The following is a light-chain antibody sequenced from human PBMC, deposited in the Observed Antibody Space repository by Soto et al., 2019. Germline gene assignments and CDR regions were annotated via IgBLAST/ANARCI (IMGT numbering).Light chain of an antibody. J-gene: IGLJ1*01. CDR2: GVS. Sequence: QSALTQPASVSGSPGQSITISCSGSSSDVGGYNAVSWYQQHPGKVPKLVIYGVSDRPSGISSRFSATKSGNTASLTISGLQAEDAADYYCSSYASGGFYVFGTGTKLTVL. V-gene: IGLV2-14*03. CDR3: SSYASGGFYV. CDR1: SSDVGGYNA.